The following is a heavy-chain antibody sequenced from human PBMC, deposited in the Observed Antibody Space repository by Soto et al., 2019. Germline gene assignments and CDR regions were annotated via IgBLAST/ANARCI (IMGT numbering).Heavy chain of an antibody. CDR1: GFSLSTSGVG. CDR2: IYWDDDK. D-gene: IGHD2-21*01. V-gene: IGHV2-5*02. Sequence: QITLKESGPTLVKPTQTLTLTCTFSGFSLSTSGVGVGWIRQPPGKALEWLALIYWDDDKRYSPYLKSRLTITKDTYKNQVVLTMTNMDPVDTATYYCAHRLGWTGDFDYWGQGTLVTVSS. J-gene: IGHJ4*02. CDR3: AHRLGWTGDFDY.